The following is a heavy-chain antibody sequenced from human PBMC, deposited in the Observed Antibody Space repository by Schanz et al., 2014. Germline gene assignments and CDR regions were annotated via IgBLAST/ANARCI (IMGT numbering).Heavy chain of an antibody. CDR3: ARDRDQWDGNFCDF. Sequence: QLQLVQSGAEVKRPGASVKVSCKTSGYNFNGFPMHWLRQAPGRGLEWMGRINPNSGGTNFAQNFQGRVTMTRDTSITTAYMELGRLRSDDTAVYYCARDRDQWDGNFCDFWGQGTLVTVSS. CDR1: GYNFNGFP. J-gene: IGHJ4*02. CDR2: INPNSGGT. D-gene: IGHD1-26*01. V-gene: IGHV1-2*06.